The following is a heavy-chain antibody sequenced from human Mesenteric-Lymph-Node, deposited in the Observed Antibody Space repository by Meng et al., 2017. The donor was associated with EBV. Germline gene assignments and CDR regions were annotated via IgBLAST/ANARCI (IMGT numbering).Heavy chain of an antibody. CDR1: GFTFDDYG. Sequence: VRVGESGGGVVRPGGSLRLSCTASGFTFDDYGMSWVRQASGQGLEWVSAINWKSDSVAYAESVKGRFTISRDSAKNSLYLQMNSLRVEDTALYHCARGRDFGDYVFDYWGQGTLVTVSS. CDR2: INWKSDSV. D-gene: IGHD4-17*01. V-gene: IGHV3-20*01. CDR3: ARGRDFGDYVFDY. J-gene: IGHJ4*02.